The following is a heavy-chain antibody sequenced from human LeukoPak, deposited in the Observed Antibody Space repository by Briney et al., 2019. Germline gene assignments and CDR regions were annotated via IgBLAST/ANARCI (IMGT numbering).Heavy chain of an antibody. V-gene: IGHV1-69*04. J-gene: IGHJ2*01. Sequence: GASVTLTCNASGGTFSIYAISWVRQGHGQGLEWMGRIIPIFGIANYAQKFQGRVTITADKSTSTAYMELSSLRSEDTAVYYCARDYGGNASPWYFDLWGRGTLVTVSS. CDR1: GGTFSIYA. CDR3: ARDYGGNASPWYFDL. D-gene: IGHD4-23*01. CDR2: IIPIFGIA.